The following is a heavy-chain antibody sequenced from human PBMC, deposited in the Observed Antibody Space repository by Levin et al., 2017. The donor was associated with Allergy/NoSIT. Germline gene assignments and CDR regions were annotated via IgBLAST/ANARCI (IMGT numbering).Heavy chain of an antibody. J-gene: IGHJ4*02. D-gene: IGHD6-13*01. Sequence: PGESLKISCAASGFSLSDYYMSWIRQAPGKGLEWVSYISFRSDYTNYADSVKGRFTISRDNAQNSLYLQMNSLRAEDTAVYYCARRTIAAAGVIPYFDYWGQGTLVTVSS. CDR2: ISFRSDYT. CDR1: GFSLSDYY. V-gene: IGHV3-11*03. CDR3: ARRTIAAAGVIPYFDY.